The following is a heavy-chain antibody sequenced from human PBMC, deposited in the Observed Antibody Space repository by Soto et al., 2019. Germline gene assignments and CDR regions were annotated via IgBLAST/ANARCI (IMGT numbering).Heavy chain of an antibody. Sequence: PSETLSLTCTVSGGSISSGDYYWSWIRQPPGKGLEWIGYIYYSGSTYYNPSLKSRVTISVDTSKNQLSLKLTSMTAADTAVYYCARDMHAGFTHHFDPWGQGTLVTVSS. J-gene: IGHJ5*02. CDR2: IYYSGST. V-gene: IGHV4-30-4*02. CDR3: ARDMHAGFTHHFDP. D-gene: IGHD2-8*01. CDR1: GGSISSGDYY.